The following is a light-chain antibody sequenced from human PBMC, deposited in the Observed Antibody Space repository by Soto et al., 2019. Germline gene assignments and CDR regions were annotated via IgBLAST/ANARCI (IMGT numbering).Light chain of an antibody. Sequence: EIVLTQSPATLSLSPGERATLSCRASQSVSSYLAWYQQKPGQAPRLLIYDASNRATGIPARFSRSRSGTDFTLTISSRVPEDFAVYYCHQRSNWLLTFGPGTKVDIK. V-gene: IGKV3-11*01. CDR2: DAS. CDR1: QSVSSY. J-gene: IGKJ3*01. CDR3: HQRSNWLLT.